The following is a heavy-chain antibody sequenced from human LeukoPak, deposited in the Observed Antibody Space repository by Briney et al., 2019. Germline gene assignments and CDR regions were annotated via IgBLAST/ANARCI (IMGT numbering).Heavy chain of an antibody. V-gene: IGHV3-48*03. CDR2: ISSSGTTI. D-gene: IGHD2-2*01. CDR3: ARKYCSTTSCLFDN. CDR1: GFTFSSYE. Sequence: PGGSLRLSCAASGFTFSSYEMNWVRQAPGKGLQWVSDISSSGTTIYYADSVKGRFTISGDNAKNSLYLQMNSLRAEDTAVYYCARKYCSTTSCLFDNWGQGTLVTVSS. J-gene: IGHJ4*02.